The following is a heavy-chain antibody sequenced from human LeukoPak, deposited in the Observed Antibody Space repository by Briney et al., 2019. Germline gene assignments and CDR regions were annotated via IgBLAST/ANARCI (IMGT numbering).Heavy chain of an antibody. Sequence: GGSLRLSCAASGFTFSNYGMNWVRQAPGKGLERVSSISSSSTYIYYADSVKGLFTISRDNAKNSLYLQLNSLRAEDTAVYYCAKSSGWNYYYYYMDVWGKGTTVIASS. CDR2: ISSSSTYI. D-gene: IGHD6-19*01. CDR1: GFTFSNYG. CDR3: AKSSGWNYYYYYMDV. V-gene: IGHV3-21*01. J-gene: IGHJ6*03.